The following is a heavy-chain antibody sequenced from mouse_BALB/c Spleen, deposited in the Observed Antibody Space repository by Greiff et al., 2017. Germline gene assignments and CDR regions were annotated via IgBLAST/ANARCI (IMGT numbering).Heavy chain of an antibody. D-gene: IGHD2-10*01. CDR1: GFTFSSYA. CDR2: ISSGGST. CDR3: ARAYYGNLDY. J-gene: IGHJ2*01. Sequence: EVKLMESGGGLVKPGGSLKLSCAASGFTFSSYAMSWVRQTPEKRLEWVASISSGGSTYYPDSVKGRFTISRDNARNILYLQMSSLRSEDTAMYYCARAYYGNLDYWGQGTTLTVSS. V-gene: IGHV5-6-5*01.